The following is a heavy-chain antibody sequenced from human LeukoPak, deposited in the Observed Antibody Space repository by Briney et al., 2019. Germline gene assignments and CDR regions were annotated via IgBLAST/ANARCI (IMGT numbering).Heavy chain of an antibody. Sequence: PSETLSLTCAVYGGSFSGYYWSWIRQPPGKGLEWIGEINHSGSTNYNPSLSSRVTVSVDTSKNQFSLRLSSVTATDTAVYYCARRAVPASPGMYYFDYWGQGTLVTVSS. V-gene: IGHV4-34*01. CDR1: GGSFSGYY. CDR3: ARRAVPASPGMYYFDY. D-gene: IGHD2-2*01. J-gene: IGHJ4*02. CDR2: INHSGST.